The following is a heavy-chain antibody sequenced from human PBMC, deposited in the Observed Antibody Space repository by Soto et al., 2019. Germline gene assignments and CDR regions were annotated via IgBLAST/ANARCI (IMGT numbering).Heavy chain of an antibody. Sequence: GGSLRLSCAASGFTFSSHWMHWVRQAPGKGLVWVSRINGDGSSTTYADSVKGRFTISRDNAKNTLSLQMNSLRVEDTAVYYCARDLPAADAFDIWGHGTTVTV. CDR2: INGDGSST. CDR3: ARDLPAADAFDI. J-gene: IGHJ3*02. V-gene: IGHV3-74*01. CDR1: GFTFSSHW.